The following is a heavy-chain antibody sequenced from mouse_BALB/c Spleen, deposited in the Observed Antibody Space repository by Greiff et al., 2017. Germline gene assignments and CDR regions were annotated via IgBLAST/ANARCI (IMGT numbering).Heavy chain of an antibody. CDR1: GYNFTSYW. Sequence: VQLQQSGAELVKPGASVKLSCKASGYNFTSYWINWVKLRPGQGLEWIGDIYPGSGSTNYNEKFKSKATLTVDTSSSTAYMQLSSLASEDSALYDCARRVYGSSFDYWGQGTTLTVSS. V-gene: IGHV1-55*01. J-gene: IGHJ2*01. CDR3: ARRVYGSSFDY. CDR2: IYPGSGST. D-gene: IGHD1-1*01.